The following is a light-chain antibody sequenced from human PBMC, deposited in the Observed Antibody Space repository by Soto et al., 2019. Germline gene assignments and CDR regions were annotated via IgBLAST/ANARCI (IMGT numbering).Light chain of an antibody. Sequence: QSVLTQPASVSGSPGQSITISCTGSSSDVGGYDYVSWYQQYPGKAPKLMIYDVSNRPSGVSNRFSGSKSGNTASLTISGLQAGDEADYYCSSFTSSTTRVFGTGTKVTVL. V-gene: IGLV2-14*01. CDR2: DVS. J-gene: IGLJ1*01. CDR1: SSDVGGYDY. CDR3: SSFTSSTTRV.